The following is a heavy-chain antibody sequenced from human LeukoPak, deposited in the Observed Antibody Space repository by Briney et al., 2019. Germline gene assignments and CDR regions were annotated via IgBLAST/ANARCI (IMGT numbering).Heavy chain of an antibody. CDR2: ISSSSSYI. V-gene: IGHV3-21*01. J-gene: IGHJ4*02. D-gene: IGHD3-3*01. Sequence: GGSLRLSCAASGFTFSSYSMNWVRQAPGKGLEWVSSISSSSSYIYYADSVKGRFTISRDNAKNSLYLQMNSLRAEDTAVYYCARDGILRFLEWLPASYFDYWGQGTLVTASS. CDR3: ARDGILRFLEWLPASYFDY. CDR1: GFTFSSYS.